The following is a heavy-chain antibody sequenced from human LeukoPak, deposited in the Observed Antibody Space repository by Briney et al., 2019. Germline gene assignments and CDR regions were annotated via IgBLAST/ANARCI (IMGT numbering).Heavy chain of an antibody. V-gene: IGHV3-9*01. CDR3: AKDHYEDYYYSSIGAFDI. J-gene: IGHJ3*02. CDR1: GFTFDDYA. Sequence: GGSLRLSCAASGFTFDDYAMHWVRQAPGKGLEWVSGISWNSGSIGYADSVKGRFTISRDNAKNSLYLQMNSLRAEDTALYYCAKDHYEDYYYSSIGAFDIWGQGTMVTVSS. CDR2: ISWNSGSI. D-gene: IGHD3-22*01.